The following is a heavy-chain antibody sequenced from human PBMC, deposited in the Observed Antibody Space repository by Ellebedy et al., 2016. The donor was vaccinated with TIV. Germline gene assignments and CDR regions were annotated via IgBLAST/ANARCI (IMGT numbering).Heavy chain of an antibody. D-gene: IGHD5-18*01. CDR2: LYYSGST. CDR3: ARQGYRGYSYGATYTPFDY. J-gene: IGHJ4*02. V-gene: IGHV4-39*01. CDR1: GGSISSSSYY. Sequence: MPSETLSLTCTVSGGSISSSSYYWGWIRQPPGKGLEWIGSLYYSGSTYYNPSLKSRLSISVDTSKNQLSLQLSSVTAADTAVYYCARQGYRGYSYGATYTPFDYWGQGTLVTVSS.